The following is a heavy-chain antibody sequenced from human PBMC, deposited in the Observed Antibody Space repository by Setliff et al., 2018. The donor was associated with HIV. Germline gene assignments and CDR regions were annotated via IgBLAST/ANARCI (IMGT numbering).Heavy chain of an antibody. Sequence: ASVKVPCKASGYTFTTYYIHWVRQTPGQGLEWMGMVYPSDGSTSYAQKFQGRVTMTRDTSTSTIYMELNSLTSEDTAVYYCARIHDYYGSGNYAFDIWGQGTMVTVSS. CDR3: ARIHDYYGSGNYAFDI. CDR1: GYTFTTYY. CDR2: VYPSDGST. J-gene: IGHJ3*02. D-gene: IGHD3-10*01. V-gene: IGHV1-46*01.